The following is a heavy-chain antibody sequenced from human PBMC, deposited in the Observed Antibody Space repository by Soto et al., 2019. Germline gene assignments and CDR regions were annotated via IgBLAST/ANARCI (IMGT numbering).Heavy chain of an antibody. Sequence: GASVKVSCKASGGTFSSYAISWVRQAPGQGLEWMGGIIPIFGTANYAQKFQGRVTITADESTSTAYMELSSLRSEDTAVYYCASKSGQGVTRYYYYGMDVWGQGTTVTVSS. CDR2: IIPIFGTA. D-gene: IGHD5-18*01. J-gene: IGHJ6*02. CDR3: ASKSGQGVTRYYYYGMDV. V-gene: IGHV1-69*13. CDR1: GGTFSSYA.